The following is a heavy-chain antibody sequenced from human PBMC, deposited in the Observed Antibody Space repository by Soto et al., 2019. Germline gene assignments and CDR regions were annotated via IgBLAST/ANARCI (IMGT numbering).Heavy chain of an antibody. CDR1: GYTFTGYY. CDR2: INPNSGGT. Sequence: ASVKDSRKASGYTFTGYYMHWVRQAPGQGLEWMGWINPNSGGTNYTQKFQGRVTMTRDTSINTTYMEQSRMRSDDTDVYYCSRGEEKYYYVWSSYRYTDWFDPWGQGTLVTVSS. J-gene: IGHJ5*02. D-gene: IGHD3-16*02. CDR3: SRGEEKYYYVWSSYRYTDWFDP. V-gene: IGHV1-2*02.